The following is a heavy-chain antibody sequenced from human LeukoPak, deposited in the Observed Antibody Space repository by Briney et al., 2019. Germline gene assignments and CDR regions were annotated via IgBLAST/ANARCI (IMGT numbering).Heavy chain of an antibody. CDR2: IRYDGSSK. V-gene: IGHV3-30*02. Sequence: PGGSLRLSCAASGFTFSNYAMHWVRQAPGKGLECLAYIRYDGSSKYYADFVKGRFTISRDYSKNTLYLHMNSLRAEDTAVYYCARDQAGSGHYADYWGQGTLVTVSS. D-gene: IGHD3-10*01. CDR3: ARDQAGSGHYADY. CDR1: GFTFSNYA. J-gene: IGHJ4*02.